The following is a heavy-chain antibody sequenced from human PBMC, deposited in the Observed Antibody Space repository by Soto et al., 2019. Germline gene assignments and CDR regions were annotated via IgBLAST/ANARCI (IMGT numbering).Heavy chain of an antibody. CDR3: ARERSRYDRSGYYRPDY. V-gene: IGHV1-69*08. Sequence: ASVKVSCKVSGDTFSTYSISWVRQAPGQGLEWLGGIIPILGTPSYAQRFQDRVTITADKSTSTAYMEVSSLRSEDTAVYYCARERSRYDRSGYYRPDYWGQGTL. CDR1: GDTFSTYS. CDR2: IIPILGTP. J-gene: IGHJ4*02. D-gene: IGHD3-22*01.